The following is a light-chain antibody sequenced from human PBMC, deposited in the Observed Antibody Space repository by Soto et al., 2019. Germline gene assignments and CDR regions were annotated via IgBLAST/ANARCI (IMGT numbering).Light chain of an antibody. CDR1: QSIAAY. J-gene: IGKJ3*01. CDR3: QQSHSSIT. V-gene: IGKV1-39*01. Sequence: DIQMTQSPSSLSASVGDGVTITCRANQSIAAYLNWYQQKPGKAPKLLIYAASSLQSGVPSRFSGRGSWTDFTLTISSLQPEDFATYYCQQSHSSITFGPGTKVDIK. CDR2: AAS.